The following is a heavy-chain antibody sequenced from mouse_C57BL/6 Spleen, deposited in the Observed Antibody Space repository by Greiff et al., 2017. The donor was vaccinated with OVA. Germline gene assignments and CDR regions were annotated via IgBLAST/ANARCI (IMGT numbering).Heavy chain of an antibody. Sequence: QVQLQQSGAELVRPGASVTLSCKASGYTFTDYEMHWVKQTPVHGLEWIRAIDPETGGTAYNQKFKGKAILTADKSSSTAYMELRSLTSEDSAVYYCTRITTVVKEFAYWGQGTLVTVSA. V-gene: IGHV1-15*01. CDR2: IDPETGGT. J-gene: IGHJ3*01. CDR3: TRITTVVKEFAY. CDR1: GYTFTDYE. D-gene: IGHD1-1*01.